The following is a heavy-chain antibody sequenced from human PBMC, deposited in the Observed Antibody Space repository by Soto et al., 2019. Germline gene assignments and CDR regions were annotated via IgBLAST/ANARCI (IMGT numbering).Heavy chain of an antibody. Sequence: SETLSLTCTVSGGSMSSSNYYWGWIRQPPGKGLEWIGSIYYSGSTYYNPSLKSRVTISVDTSKKQFSLKLSSVIAADTAVYYCARRGTCSGSPSCGMDVWGQGTTVTVS. CDR1: GGSMSSSNYY. V-gene: IGHV4-39*01. J-gene: IGHJ6*02. CDR2: IYYSGST. CDR3: ARRGTCSGSPSCGMDV. D-gene: IGHD3-10*02.